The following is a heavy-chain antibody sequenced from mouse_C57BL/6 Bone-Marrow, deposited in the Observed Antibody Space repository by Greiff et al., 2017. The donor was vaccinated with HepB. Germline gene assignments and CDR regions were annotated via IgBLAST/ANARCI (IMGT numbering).Heavy chain of an antibody. V-gene: IGHV5-9-1*02. CDR3: TRGGLWFAY. CDR1: GFTFSSYA. Sequence: EVQRVESGEGLVKPGGSLKLSCAASGFTFSSYAMSWVRQTPEKRLEWVAYISSGGDYIYYADTVKGRFTISRDNARNTLYLQMSSLKSEDAAMYYCTRGGLWFAYWGQGTLVTVSA. CDR2: ISSGGDYI. J-gene: IGHJ3*01.